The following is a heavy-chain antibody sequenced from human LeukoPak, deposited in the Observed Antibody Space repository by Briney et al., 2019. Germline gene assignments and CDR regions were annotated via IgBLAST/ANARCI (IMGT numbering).Heavy chain of an antibody. Sequence: PSEILSLTCTVSGGSINNYYWSWIRQPPGKGLEWIGYIYYSGSTNYNPSLKSRVIMSVDTSKNQFSLKLSSLTAADTAVYYCARDLGNGYNFFDYWGQGRLVTVSS. CDR2: IYYSGST. J-gene: IGHJ4*02. CDR1: GGSINNYY. CDR3: ARDLGNGYNFFDY. D-gene: IGHD5-24*01. V-gene: IGHV4-59*01.